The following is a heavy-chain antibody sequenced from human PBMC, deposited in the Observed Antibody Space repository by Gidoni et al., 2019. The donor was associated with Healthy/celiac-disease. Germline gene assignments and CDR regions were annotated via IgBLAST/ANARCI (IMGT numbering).Heavy chain of an antibody. Sequence: EVQLLESGGGLVQPGGSLSLSCAASGFTFSSYAMSWVRQAPGKGLEWVSAISGSGGSTYYADSVKGRFTISRDNSKNTLYLQMNSLRAEDTAVYYCAKLGYYDSSGYRKIIDYWGQGTLVTVSS. CDR3: AKLGYYDSSGYRKIIDY. V-gene: IGHV3-23*01. CDR2: ISGSGGST. J-gene: IGHJ4*02. CDR1: GFTFSSYA. D-gene: IGHD3-22*01.